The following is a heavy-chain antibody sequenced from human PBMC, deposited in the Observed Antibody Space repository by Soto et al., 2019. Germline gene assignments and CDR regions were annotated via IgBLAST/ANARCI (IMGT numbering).Heavy chain of an antibody. CDR2: INSDGSST. CDR1: EFTFSSYG. J-gene: IGHJ2*01. Sequence: GGSLRLSCAAAEFTFSSYGMHWVRQAPGKGLVWVSRINSDGSSTSYADSVKGRFTISRDNAKNTLYLQMNSLRAEDTAVYYCAREAYWYFDLWGRGTLVTVSS. V-gene: IGHV3-74*01. CDR3: AREAYWYFDL.